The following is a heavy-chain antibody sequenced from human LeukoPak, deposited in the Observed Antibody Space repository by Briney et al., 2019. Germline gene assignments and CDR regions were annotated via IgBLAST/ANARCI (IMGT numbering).Heavy chain of an antibody. Sequence: ASVKVSCKSSGYTFTGYYIRWVRQAPGQGLEWMGWIHPDTVVTNYAQKFQGRVTMTRDTSISTAYMDLSSLRSDDTALYYCARGTKDILGPIDYWGQGTLVTVSS. CDR3: ARGTKDILGPIDY. CDR2: IHPDTVVT. V-gene: IGHV1-2*02. J-gene: IGHJ4*02. CDR1: GYTFTGYY. D-gene: IGHD3-3*02.